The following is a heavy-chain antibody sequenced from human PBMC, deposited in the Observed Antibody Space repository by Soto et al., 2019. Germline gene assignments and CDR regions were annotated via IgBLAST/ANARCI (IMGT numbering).Heavy chain of an antibody. D-gene: IGHD3-22*01. J-gene: IGHJ4*02. Sequence: PSETLSLTCTVSGGSVSSGSYYWSWIRQPPGKGLEWIGYIYYSGSTNYNPSLKSRVTISVDTSKNQFSLKLSSVTAADTAVYYCARTGYYCDSSGYFDYWGQGTLVTVSS. V-gene: IGHV4-61*01. CDR1: GGSVSSGSYY. CDR3: ARTGYYCDSSGYFDY. CDR2: IYYSGST.